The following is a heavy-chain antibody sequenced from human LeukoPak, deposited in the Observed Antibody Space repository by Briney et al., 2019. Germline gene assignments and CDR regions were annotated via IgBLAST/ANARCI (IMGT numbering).Heavy chain of an antibody. J-gene: IGHJ5*02. CDR2: INPNSGGT. Sequence: ASVKVSCKASGYTFTGYYMHWVRQAPGQGLEWMGWINPNSGGTNYAQKFQGRVTMTRDTSISTAYMELSRLRSDDTAAYYCARAAGEARFLEWLPHNWFDPWGQGTLVTVSS. CDR1: GYTFTGYY. V-gene: IGHV1-2*02. CDR3: ARAAGEARFLEWLPHNWFDP. D-gene: IGHD3-3*01.